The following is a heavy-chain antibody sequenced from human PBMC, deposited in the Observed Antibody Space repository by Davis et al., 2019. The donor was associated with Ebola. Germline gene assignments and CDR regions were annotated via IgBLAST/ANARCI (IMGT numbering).Heavy chain of an antibody. CDR1: GFTFSSYG. CDR2: ISYDGSNK. CDR3: AKITPAADDAFDI. J-gene: IGHJ3*02. V-gene: IGHV3-30*18. Sequence: PGGSLRLSCAASGFTFSSYGMHWVRQAPGKGLEWVAVISYDGSNKYYADSVKGRFTISRDNSKNTLYLQMNSLRAEDTAVYYCAKITPAADDAFDIWGQGTMVTVSS. D-gene: IGHD2-2*01.